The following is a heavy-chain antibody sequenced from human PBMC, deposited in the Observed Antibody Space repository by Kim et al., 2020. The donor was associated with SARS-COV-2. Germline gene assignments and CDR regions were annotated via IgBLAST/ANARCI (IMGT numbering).Heavy chain of an antibody. J-gene: IGHJ4*02. CDR2: ISNSGNTI. CDR1: GFTFSNYY. CDR3: ARDRSTSGFDY. V-gene: IGHV3-11*01. Sequence: GGSLRLSCAASGFTFSNYYMAWIRQAPGKGLELVSSISNSGNTIYYADSVQGRFTISRENAKNSLYLQMNSLRAEDTAVYYCARDRSTSGFDYWGQGTLVTVPS. D-gene: IGHD6-6*01.